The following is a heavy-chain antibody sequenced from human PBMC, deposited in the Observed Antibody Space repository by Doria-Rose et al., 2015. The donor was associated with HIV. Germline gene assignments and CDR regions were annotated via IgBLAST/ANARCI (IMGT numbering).Heavy chain of an antibody. CDR3: ARGLLRGGWNDVDYYYGMDV. V-gene: IGHV4-34*01. D-gene: IGHD1-1*01. CDR1: GGSFSGYY. J-gene: IGHJ6*02. Sequence: QVQLQESDAGLVKPSETLSLTCAVFGGSFSGYYWSWIRQPPGKGLELIGELNHSGSTNYKTSLKSRVSISLDTSKNLFSLKLSSVTAADTAVYYCARGLLRGGWNDVDYYYGMDVWGQGTTVTVSS. CDR2: LNHSGST.